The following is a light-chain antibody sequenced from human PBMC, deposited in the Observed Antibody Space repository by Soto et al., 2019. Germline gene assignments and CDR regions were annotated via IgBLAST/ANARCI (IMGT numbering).Light chain of an antibody. Sequence: QSVLTQPPSASGTPGQRVTISCSGSSSNIGSNYVYWYQQLPGTAPKLLIYSNNQRPSGVSDRFSGSKSATSASLAISGLQSEDEADYYCATWDDSLNGRVFGGGTKVTVL. V-gene: IGLV1-44*01. CDR3: ATWDDSLNGRV. CDR2: SNN. CDR1: SSNIGSNY. J-gene: IGLJ3*02.